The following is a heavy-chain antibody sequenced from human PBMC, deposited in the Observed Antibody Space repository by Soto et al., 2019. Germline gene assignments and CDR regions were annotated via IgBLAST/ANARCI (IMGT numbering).Heavy chain of an antibody. V-gene: IGHV3-30*03. CDR2: ISIRGGDE. Sequence: VQLLESGGGSVQPGGSLRLSCATSGFTFSSYAMSWVRQAPGKGLEWVTVISIRGGDEYYAESVRGRFTISRDDSKNTLYLQMDSLRVEDTAVYYCARGTIVARQHLDYWGQGTLVTVSS. CDR1: GFTFSSYA. CDR3: ARGTIVARQHLDY. D-gene: IGHD6-6*01. J-gene: IGHJ4*02.